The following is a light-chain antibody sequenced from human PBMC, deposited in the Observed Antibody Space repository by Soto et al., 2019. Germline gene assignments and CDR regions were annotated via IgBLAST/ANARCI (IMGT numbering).Light chain of an antibody. CDR2: EDD. J-gene: IGLJ2*01. CDR3: QSYDSNNHVV. V-gene: IGLV6-57*02. Sequence: NFMLTQPHSVSESPGKTVTISCTGSSGGIADNYVQWYQQRPGSAPTTVIYEDDQRPSGVPDRFSGSVDSSSNSASLTISRLKTEDEADYYCQSYDSNNHVVFGGGTKLTVL. CDR1: SGGIADNY.